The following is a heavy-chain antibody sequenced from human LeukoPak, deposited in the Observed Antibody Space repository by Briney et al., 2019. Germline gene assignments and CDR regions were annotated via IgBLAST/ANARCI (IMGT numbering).Heavy chain of an antibody. CDR1: GFTFSSYT. CDR2: ISSSSSYI. J-gene: IGHJ4*02. D-gene: IGHD6-13*01. V-gene: IGHV3-21*01. Sequence: GGSLRLSCAASGFTFSSYTMNWVRQAPGKGLEWVSSISSSSSYIYYADSLKGRFTISRDNSKSTLYLQMSSLRAEDTAVYYCAKDRYSGLNTIDYWGQGTLVTVSS. CDR3: AKDRYSGLNTIDY.